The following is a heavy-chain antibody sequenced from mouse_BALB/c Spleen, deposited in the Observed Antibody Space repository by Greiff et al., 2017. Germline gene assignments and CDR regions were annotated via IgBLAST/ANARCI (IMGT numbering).Heavy chain of an antibody. V-gene: IGHV14-3*02. CDR2: IDPANGNT. CDR1: GFTIKDTY. J-gene: IGHJ2*01. Sequence: EVQRVESGAELVKPGASVKLSCTASGFTIKDTYMHWVKQRPEQGLEWIGRIDPANGNTKYDPKFQGTATITADTSSNTAYLQLSSLTSEDTAVYYCASYEDYFDDWGQGTTLTVSS. CDR3: ASYEDYFDD. D-gene: IGHD2-3*01.